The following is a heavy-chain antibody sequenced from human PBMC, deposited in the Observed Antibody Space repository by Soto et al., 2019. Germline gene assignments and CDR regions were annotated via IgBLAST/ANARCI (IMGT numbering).Heavy chain of an antibody. V-gene: IGHV3-21*01. CDR3: CPGRWFDP. Sequence: GGSLRLSCAASGFTFSSYSINWVRQAPGKGLEWVSSISSSSSYIYYADSVKGRFTISRDSAKNSLYLQMNSLRAEDTAVYYCCPGRWFDPWGQGTLVTVSS. D-gene: IGHD3-10*01. J-gene: IGHJ5*02. CDR2: ISSSSSYI. CDR1: GFTFSSYS.